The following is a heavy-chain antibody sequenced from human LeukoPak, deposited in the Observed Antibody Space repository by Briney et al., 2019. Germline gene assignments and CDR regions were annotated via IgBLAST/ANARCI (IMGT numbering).Heavy chain of an antibody. V-gene: IGHV4-61*02. J-gene: IGHJ3*02. D-gene: IGHD4-23*01. Sequence: PSETLSLTCTVSGGSISSGSYYWRWIRRPAGKGLEWIGRIYTSGSTNYNPSLKSRVTISVDTSKNQFSLKLSSVTAADTAVYYCARGPLYGGNSGGAFDIWGQGTMVTVSS. CDR1: GGSISSGSYY. CDR3: ARGPLYGGNSGGAFDI. CDR2: IYTSGST.